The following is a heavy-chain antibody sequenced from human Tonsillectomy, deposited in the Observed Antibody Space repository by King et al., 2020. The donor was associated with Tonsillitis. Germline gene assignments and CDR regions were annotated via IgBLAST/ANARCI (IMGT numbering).Heavy chain of an antibody. J-gene: IGHJ3*02. Sequence: VQLVESGGGVVQPGRSLRLSCAASGFTFSSYGMHWVRQAPGKGLEWVTIISYDGSNKYYADSVKGRFTISRDNSKNTLYLQMNSLRAEDTAVYYCAKGRWVVTATDAFDIWGQGTMVSVSS. CDR2: ISYDGSNK. D-gene: IGHD2-21*02. CDR1: GFTFSSYG. V-gene: IGHV3-30*18. CDR3: AKGRWVVTATDAFDI.